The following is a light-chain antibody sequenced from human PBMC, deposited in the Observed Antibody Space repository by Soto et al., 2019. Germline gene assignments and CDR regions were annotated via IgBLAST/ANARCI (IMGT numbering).Light chain of an antibody. J-gene: IGLJ1*01. CDR1: SSDVGSYNS. CDR2: DVN. V-gene: IGLV2-14*03. Sequence: QSALTQPASVSGSPGQSIAISCTGTSSDVGSYNSVSWYQQYPGKAPKLMIHDVNNRPSGISDRFSGSKSGNTASLTISGLPAEDAADYYCSSFTSSTSYVFGTGTKLTVL. CDR3: SSFTSSTSYV.